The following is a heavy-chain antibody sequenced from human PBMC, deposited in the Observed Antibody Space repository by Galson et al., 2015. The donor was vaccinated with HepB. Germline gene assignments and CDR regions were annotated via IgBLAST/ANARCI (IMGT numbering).Heavy chain of an antibody. CDR1: GFTFSSYW. J-gene: IGHJ4*02. V-gene: IGHV3-74*01. D-gene: IGHD3-10*01. CDR3: ARGMVRGVIPFDY. CDR2: INSDGSST. Sequence: SLRLSCAASGFTFSSYWMHWVRQAPGKGLVWVSRINSDGSSTSYADSVKGRFTISRDNAKNTLYLQMNSLRAEDTAVYYCARGMVRGVIPFDYWGQGTLVTVPS.